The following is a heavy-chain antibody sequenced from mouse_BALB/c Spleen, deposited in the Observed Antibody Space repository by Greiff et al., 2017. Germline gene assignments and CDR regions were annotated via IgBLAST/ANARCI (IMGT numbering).Heavy chain of an antibody. J-gene: IGHJ4*01. CDR1: GFNIKDTY. CDR3: ARETTAGDAMDY. Sequence: EVKLMESGAELVKPGASVKLSCTASGFNIKDTYMHWVKQRPEQGLEWIGRIDPYDSETHYNQKFKDKAILTVDKSSSTAYMQLSSLTSEDSAVYYCARETTAGDAMDYWGQGTSVTVSS. V-gene: IGHV14-3*02. CDR2: IDPYDSET. D-gene: IGHD1-2*01.